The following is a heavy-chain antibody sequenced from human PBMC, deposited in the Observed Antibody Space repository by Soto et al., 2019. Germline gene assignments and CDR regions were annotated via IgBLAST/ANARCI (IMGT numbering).Heavy chain of an antibody. Sequence: EVQLVESGGGLVQPGGSLRLSCAASGFTFSDHSMDWVRQAPGKGLEWVGRIRNKANSYSTQYAASVKGRFTISRDDSKTSLSLQMNSLKTEDTALYYCTRTRISADESGRPFDSWGQGKVVTVSS. CDR3: TRTRISADESGRPFDS. J-gene: IGHJ3*02. CDR1: GFTFSDHS. D-gene: IGHD2-15*01. CDR2: IRNKANSYST. V-gene: IGHV3-72*01.